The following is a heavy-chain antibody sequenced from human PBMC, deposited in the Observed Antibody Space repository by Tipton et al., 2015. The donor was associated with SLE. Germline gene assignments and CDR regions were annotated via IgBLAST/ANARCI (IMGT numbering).Heavy chain of an antibody. J-gene: IGHJ4*02. Sequence: TLSLTCTVSGVSITSDDYYWSWIRQPPGKGLEWIGYSYSSGTTHYKPSLKSRVSISVDTSKNQFSLRLSSVTAADTAVYYCPRSPFDYGEGGYFDYWGQGALVTVSS. CDR1: GVSITSDDYY. CDR2: SYSSGTT. V-gene: IGHV4-30-4*08. CDR3: PRSPFDYGEGGYFDY. D-gene: IGHD4-17*01.